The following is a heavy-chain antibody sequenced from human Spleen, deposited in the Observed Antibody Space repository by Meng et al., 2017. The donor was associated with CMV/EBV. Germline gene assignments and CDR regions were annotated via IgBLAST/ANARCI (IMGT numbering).Heavy chain of an antibody. CDR3: ARARTYSTSSALDY. V-gene: IGHV3-48*04. CDR1: GFTFSSYS. D-gene: IGHD6-6*01. CDR2: ISSSGSTI. J-gene: IGHJ4*02. Sequence: GGSLRLSCAASGFTFSSYSMNWVRQAPGKGLEWVSDISSSGSTIHSADSVKGRFTISRDNAKNSLYLQMNTLRAEDTAVYYCARARTYSTSSALDYWGQGTLVTVSS.